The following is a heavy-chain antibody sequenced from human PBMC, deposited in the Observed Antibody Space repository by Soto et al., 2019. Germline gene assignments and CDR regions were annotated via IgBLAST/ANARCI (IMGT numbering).Heavy chain of an antibody. CDR1: GGSISSSSYY. D-gene: IGHD1-26*01. Sequence: QLRLQESSPGLVKPSETLTLTCTVSGGSISSSSYYWGWIRQPPGKGLEWIGTIYYSGSTYYNPSLKSRVTISVDTSKNQFSLKLGSVTAADTAVYYCARLGATKNYYYGVDVWGQGTTVTVSS. CDR2: IYYSGST. J-gene: IGHJ6*02. CDR3: ARLGATKNYYYGVDV. V-gene: IGHV4-39*01.